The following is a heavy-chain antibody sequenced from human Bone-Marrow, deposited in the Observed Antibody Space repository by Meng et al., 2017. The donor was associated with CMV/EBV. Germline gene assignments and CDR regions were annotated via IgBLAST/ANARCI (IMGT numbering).Heavy chain of an antibody. V-gene: IGHV3-23*01. CDR2: ISGSGGST. D-gene: IGHD3-3*01. J-gene: IGHJ4*02. Sequence: GESLKISCAASGFTFSRYAMTWVRRAAGKGLEWVSLISGSGGSTYSADSVKGRFTVSRDNSKNTLFLQMNILRAEDTAVYYCAKGAIFGGGIIPEGVAVWGQGTMVTVSS. CDR3: AKGAIFGGGIIPEGVAV. CDR1: GFTFSRYA.